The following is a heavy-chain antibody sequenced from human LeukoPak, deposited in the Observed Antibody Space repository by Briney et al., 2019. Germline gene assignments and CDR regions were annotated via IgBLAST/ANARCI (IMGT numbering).Heavy chain of an antibody. J-gene: IGHJ4*02. Sequence: GGSLRLSCAASGFTFSSYAMSWVRQAPGKGLELVSAISGSSGSTYYADFVKGRFTISRDNSKNTLYLQMNSLRVEDTAVYYCAKHYSSGWYTSDNWGQGTLVTVSS. D-gene: IGHD6-19*01. CDR3: AKHYSSGWYTSDN. V-gene: IGHV3-23*01. CDR1: GFTFSSYA. CDR2: ISGSSGST.